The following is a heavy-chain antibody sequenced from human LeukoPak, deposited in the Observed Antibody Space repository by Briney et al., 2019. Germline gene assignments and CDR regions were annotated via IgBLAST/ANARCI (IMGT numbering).Heavy chain of an antibody. CDR3: AKMSGDCSSTICSSFDY. CDR2: ITGSGGGT. CDR1: GFIFSNYA. D-gene: IGHD2-2*01. Sequence: PGGSLRLSCAASGFIFSNYAMSWVRQAPGKELEWVSRITGSGGGTYYADSVKGRFTISRDNSKNTLDLQMNSLRAEDTAVYYCAKMSGDCSSTICSSFDYWGQGTLVTVSS. J-gene: IGHJ4*02. V-gene: IGHV3-23*01.